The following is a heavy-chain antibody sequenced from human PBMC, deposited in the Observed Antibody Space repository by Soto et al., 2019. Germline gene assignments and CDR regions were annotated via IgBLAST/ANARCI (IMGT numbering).Heavy chain of an antibody. V-gene: IGHV1-58*02. Sequence: SVKVSCKASGSGFINSGIQWVRQAHGQRLEWIGWIVVASGQTNYAQNFRGRVAITRDTSTATAYIELTGLASEDTAVYFCSADRPDIGVGWWVWGQGTTVTVSS. CDR3: SADRPDIGVGWWV. CDR2: IVVASGQT. CDR1: GSGFINSG. D-gene: IGHD2-15*01. J-gene: IGHJ6*02.